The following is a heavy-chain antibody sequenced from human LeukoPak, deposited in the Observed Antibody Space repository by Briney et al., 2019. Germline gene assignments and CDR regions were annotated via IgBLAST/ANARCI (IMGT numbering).Heavy chain of an antibody. CDR2: FDPEDGET. V-gene: IGHV1-24*01. CDR3: ATPRFDSSSWYNFDY. D-gene: IGHD6-13*01. CDR1: GYTLTELS. J-gene: IGHJ4*02. Sequence: GASVKVSCKVSGYTLTELSMHWVQQAPGKGLEWMGGFDPEDGETIYAQKFQGRVTMTEDTSTDTAYMELSSLRSEDTAVYYCATPRFDSSSWYNFDYWGQGTLVTVSS.